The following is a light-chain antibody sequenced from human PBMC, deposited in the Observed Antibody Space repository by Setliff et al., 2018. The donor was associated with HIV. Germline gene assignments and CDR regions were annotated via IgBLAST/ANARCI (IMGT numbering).Light chain of an antibody. V-gene: IGLV7-46*01. Sequence: QAVVTQEPSLTVSPGGTVTLTCGSSTGAVTSGHYPYWFQQKPGQAPRTLIYDTTNKHSWTPARFSGSLLGDKAALTLSGAQPEDEAEYYCLLSYSGASGVFGTGTGSPS. CDR2: DTT. CDR3: LLSYSGASGV. CDR1: TGAVTSGHY. J-gene: IGLJ1*01.